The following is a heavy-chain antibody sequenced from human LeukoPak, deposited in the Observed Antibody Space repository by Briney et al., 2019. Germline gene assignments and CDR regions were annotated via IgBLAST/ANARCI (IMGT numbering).Heavy chain of an antibody. CDR2: INHSGST. CDR3: AGLPHYSSGSKRLDY. D-gene: IGHD3-22*01. CDR1: GGSFSGYY. Sequence: PSETLSLTCAVYGGSFSGYYWSWIRQPPGKGLEWIGEINHSGSTNYNPSLKSRVTISVDTSKNQFSLKLSSVTAADTAVYYCAGLPHYSSGSKRLDYWGQGTLVTVSS. V-gene: IGHV4-34*01. J-gene: IGHJ4*02.